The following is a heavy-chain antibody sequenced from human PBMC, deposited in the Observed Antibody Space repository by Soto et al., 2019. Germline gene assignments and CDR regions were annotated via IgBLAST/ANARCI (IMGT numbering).Heavy chain of an antibody. Sequence: EVQLVESGGGLVKPGGSLRLSCAAFGFTFKNAWMSWVRQAPGKGLQWVGRIKSKTDGGTTDYAAPVKGRFTISRDDSKNTLYLQMNSLKTADTAVYYCTTIANIAAAGSFDYWGQGTLVTVSS. D-gene: IGHD6-13*01. CDR3: TTIANIAAAGSFDY. J-gene: IGHJ4*02. CDR1: GFTFKNAW. CDR2: IKSKTDGGTT. V-gene: IGHV3-15*01.